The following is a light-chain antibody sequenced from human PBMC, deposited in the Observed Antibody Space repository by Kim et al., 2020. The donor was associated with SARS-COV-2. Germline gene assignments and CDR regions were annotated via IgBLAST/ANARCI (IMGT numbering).Light chain of an antibody. Sequence: IVLTQSPATLSLSPGERATLSCRASQNLNSTFLAWYQQRPGHAPRLLHYDSSTRATCVPDRFSGGGSGTYFTLTISRLEPEDFAVYYCQRFGQSPMYALGQGTKLEI. CDR3: QRFGQSPMYA. CDR2: DSS. CDR1: QNLNSTF. J-gene: IGKJ2*01. V-gene: IGKV3-20*01.